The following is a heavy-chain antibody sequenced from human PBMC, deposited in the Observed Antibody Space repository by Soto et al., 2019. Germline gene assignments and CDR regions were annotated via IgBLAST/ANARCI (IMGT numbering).Heavy chain of an antibody. CDR1: GFTFSSYG. Sequence: GGSLRLSCAASGFTFSSYGMHWVRQAPGKGLEWVAVISYDGSNKYYADSVKGRFTISRDNSKNTLYLQMNSLRAEDTAVYYCAKDGARIGFTIFGVVISWGQGTLVTVSS. J-gene: IGHJ4*02. CDR2: ISYDGSNK. D-gene: IGHD3-3*01. CDR3: AKDGARIGFTIFGVVIS. V-gene: IGHV3-30*18.